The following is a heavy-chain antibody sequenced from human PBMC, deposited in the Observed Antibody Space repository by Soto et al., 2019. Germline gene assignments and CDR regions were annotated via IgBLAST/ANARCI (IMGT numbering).Heavy chain of an antibody. CDR3: AKDNERGSSSWFPEYYYGMDV. V-gene: IGHV3-30*18. Sequence: SLRLSCAASGFTFSSYGMHWVRQAPGKGLEWVAVISYDGSNKYYADSVKGRFTISRDNSKNTLYLQMNSLRAEDTAVYYCAKDNERGSSSWFPEYYYGMDVWGQGTTVTVSS. CDR1: GFTFSSYG. CDR2: ISYDGSNK. J-gene: IGHJ6*02. D-gene: IGHD6-13*01.